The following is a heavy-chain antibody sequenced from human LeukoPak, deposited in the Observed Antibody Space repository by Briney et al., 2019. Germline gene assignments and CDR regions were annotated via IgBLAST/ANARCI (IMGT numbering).Heavy chain of an antibody. CDR2: IIPILGIA. V-gene: IGHV1-69*04. D-gene: IGHD4-17*01. CDR3: ARGTTVTNY. CDR1: GSTFSSYA. J-gene: IGHJ4*02. Sequence: SVKFSCKASGSTFSSYAISWVRQAPGQGLEWMGRIIPILGIANYAQKFQGRVTITADKSTSTAYMELSSLRSEDTAVYYCARGTTVTNYWGQGTLVTVSS.